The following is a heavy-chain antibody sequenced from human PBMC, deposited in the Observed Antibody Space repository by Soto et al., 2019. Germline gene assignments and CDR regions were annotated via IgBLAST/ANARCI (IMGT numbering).Heavy chain of an antibody. V-gene: IGHV4-34*01. D-gene: IGHD3-10*01. CDR1: GGSFSGYY. CDR3: AGVVVITMVRGAWFDP. CDR2: INHSGST. Sequence: SETLSLTCAVYGGSFSGYYWSWIRQPPGKGLEWIGEINHSGSTNYNPSLKSRVTISVDTSKNQFSLKLSSVTAADTAVYYCAGVVVITMVRGAWFDPWGQGTLVTVSS. J-gene: IGHJ5*02.